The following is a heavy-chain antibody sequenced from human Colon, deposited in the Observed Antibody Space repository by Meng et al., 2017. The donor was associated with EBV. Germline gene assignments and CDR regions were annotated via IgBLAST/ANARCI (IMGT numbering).Heavy chain of an antibody. D-gene: IGHD3-10*01. CDR2: INHSGST. CDR1: GCSLSGYY. Sequence: VHLSPWGAGLFTASASLSSPWRVHGCSLSGYYWNWIRQPPGKGLEWIGEINHSGSTNYNPSLKSRVTISVDTSKNQFSLKLSSVTAADTAVYYCARASYGSGSPLGESWFDPWGQGTLVTVSS. CDR3: ARASYGSGSPLGESWFDP. J-gene: IGHJ5*02. V-gene: IGHV4-34*01.